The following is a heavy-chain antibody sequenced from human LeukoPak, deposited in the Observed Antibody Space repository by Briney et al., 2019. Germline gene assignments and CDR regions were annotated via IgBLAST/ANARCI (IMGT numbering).Heavy chain of an antibody. D-gene: IGHD4-17*01. CDR2: INPNSGGT. V-gene: IGHV1-2*02. Sequence: ASVKVSCKASGYTFTGYYMHWVRQAPGQGLEWMGWINPNSGGTNYAQKFRGGVTMTRDTSISTAYMDLSRLRSDDTAVYYCATLTTTKTTSLYHFATWGQGTLVTVSS. CDR1: GYTFTGYY. CDR3: ATLTTTKTTSLYHFAT. J-gene: IGHJ4*01.